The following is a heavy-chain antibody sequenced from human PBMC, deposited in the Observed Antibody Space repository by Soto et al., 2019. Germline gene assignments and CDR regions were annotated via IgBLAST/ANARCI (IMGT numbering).Heavy chain of an antibody. Sequence: GGSLRLSCAASGFTFSSYWMSWVRQAPGKGLEWVANIKQDGSEKYYVDSVKGRFTISRDNAKNSLYLQMNSLRAEDTAVYYCARAQYCSGGSCYYYYYYYMDVWGKGTTVTVSS. CDR3: ARAQYCSGGSCYYYYYYYMDV. CDR2: IKQDGSEK. CDR1: GFTFSSYW. D-gene: IGHD2-15*01. V-gene: IGHV3-7*01. J-gene: IGHJ6*03.